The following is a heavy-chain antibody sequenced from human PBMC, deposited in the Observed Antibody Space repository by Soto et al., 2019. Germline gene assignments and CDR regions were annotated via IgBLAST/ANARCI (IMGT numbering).Heavy chain of an antibody. CDR1: GGSINTVGYY. Sequence: SETLSLTCSVSGGSINTVGYYWTWIRQQPGKGLEWIGYIYYSGSRDYNPSLKSRVSMSVDASKNQFSLNLTSVTAADTAVYYCAKESGGYDSATRYGLDVWGQGTTVTVSS. V-gene: IGHV4-31*03. J-gene: IGHJ6*02. CDR3: AKESGGYDSATRYGLDV. CDR2: IYYSGSR. D-gene: IGHD6-25*01.